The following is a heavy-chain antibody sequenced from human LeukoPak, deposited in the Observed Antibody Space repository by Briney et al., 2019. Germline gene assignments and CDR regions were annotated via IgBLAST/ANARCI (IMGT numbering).Heavy chain of an antibody. CDR2: IYYSGST. CDR1: GGSISSYY. CDR3: TFNLGSGSYAFDI. V-gene: IGHV4-59*12. J-gene: IGHJ3*02. D-gene: IGHD3-10*01. Sequence: SETLSLTCTVSGGSISSYYWSWIRQPPGKGLEWIGYIYYSGSTNYNPSLKSRVTISEDTSKHQFSLKLSSVTAADTAVYYCTFNLGSGSYAFDIWGQGTLVTVSS.